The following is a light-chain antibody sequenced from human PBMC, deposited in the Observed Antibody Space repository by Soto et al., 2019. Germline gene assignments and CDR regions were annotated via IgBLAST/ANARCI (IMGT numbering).Light chain of an antibody. CDR1: QSVNNN. CDR3: QQFDDSVT. CDR2: SIS. Sequence: EIVMTQSPATLSVSPGERATLSCRASQSVNNNLAWYQQRPGQAPRLIMYSISTRATGIPARFGGSGSGTDFTLTISGLQSEDFAVYYCQQFDDSVTFGQGTRLDIK. J-gene: IGKJ5*01. V-gene: IGKV3-15*01.